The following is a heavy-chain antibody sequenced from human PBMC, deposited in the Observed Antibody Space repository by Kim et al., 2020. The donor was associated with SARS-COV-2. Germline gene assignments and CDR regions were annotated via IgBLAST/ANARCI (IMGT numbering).Heavy chain of an antibody. V-gene: IGHV1-3*01. CDR1: GYTFTRYA. J-gene: IGHJ4*01. D-gene: IGHD3-16*01. CDR2: INASNGNT. CDR3: ARDCLGVWSPQGVFDH. Sequence: ASVKVSCKASGYTFTRYALHWVRQAPGQRLEWMGGINASNGNTKYSQKFQGRVTITRDTSASTTYVELSSLRSDDTAVYYCARDCLGVWSPQGVFDH.